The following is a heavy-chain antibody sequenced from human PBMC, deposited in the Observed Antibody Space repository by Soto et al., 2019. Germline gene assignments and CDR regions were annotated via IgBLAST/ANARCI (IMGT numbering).Heavy chain of an antibody. D-gene: IGHD2-2*01. V-gene: IGHV5-10-1*01. CDR3: ARNDKSGYCSSTSCYVAARNYYYGMDV. Sequence: GESLKISCKGSGYSFTSYWISWVRQMPGKGLEWMGRIDPSDSYTNYSPSFQGHVTISADKSISTAYLQWSSLKASDTAMYYCARNDKSGYCSSTSCYVAARNYYYGMDVWGQGTKVTVSS. CDR2: IDPSDSYT. CDR1: GYSFTSYW. J-gene: IGHJ6*02.